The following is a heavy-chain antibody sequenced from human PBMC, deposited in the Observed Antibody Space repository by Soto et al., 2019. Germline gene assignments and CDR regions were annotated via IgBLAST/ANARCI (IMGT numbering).Heavy chain of an antibody. CDR2: IIPIFGTA. CDR1: GGTFSSYA. Sequence: SVKVSCKASGGTFSSYAISWVRQAPGQGLEWMGGIIPIFGTANYAQKFQDRVTITADESTSTAYMELSSLRSEDTAVYYCARDTYYYDSSGYYPHAFDIWGQGTMVTVSS. V-gene: IGHV1-69*13. J-gene: IGHJ3*02. CDR3: ARDTYYYDSSGYYPHAFDI. D-gene: IGHD3-22*01.